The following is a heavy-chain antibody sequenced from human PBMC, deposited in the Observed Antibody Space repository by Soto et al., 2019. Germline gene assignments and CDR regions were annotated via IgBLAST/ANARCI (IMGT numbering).Heavy chain of an antibody. J-gene: IGHJ4*02. CDR2: IKQDGSGK. D-gene: IGHD6-6*01. CDR3: ASTIIAARNGGFDY. Sequence: GSLRLSCAASGFTFSSYWMSWVRQAPGKGLEWVANIKQDGSGKYYVDSVKGRFTISRDNAKNSLYLQMNSLRAEDTAVYYCASTIIAARNGGFDYWGQGTLVTVSS. V-gene: IGHV3-7*01. CDR1: GFTFSSYW.